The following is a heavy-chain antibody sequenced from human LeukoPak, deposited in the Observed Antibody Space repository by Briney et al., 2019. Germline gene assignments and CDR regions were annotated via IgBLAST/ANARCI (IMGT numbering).Heavy chain of an antibody. CDR3: AKTPPMTTVTNFFDY. D-gene: IGHD4-17*01. Sequence: PGGSLRLSCAASGFTFSTFVMSWVRQAPGKGLEWVSSISGSGGSTYYADSVKGRFTISRDNSKNTLYLQMNSLRAEDTAVYYCAKTPPMTTVTNFFDYWGQGTLVTVSS. V-gene: IGHV3-23*01. CDR1: GFTFSTFV. J-gene: IGHJ4*02. CDR2: ISGSGGST.